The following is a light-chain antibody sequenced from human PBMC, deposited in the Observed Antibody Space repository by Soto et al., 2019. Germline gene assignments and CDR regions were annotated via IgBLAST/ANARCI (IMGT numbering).Light chain of an antibody. J-gene: IGKJ1*01. CDR1: QSLLHSNGYNY. V-gene: IGKV2-28*01. CDR3: MQALQTQGT. CDR2: LGS. Sequence: DIVMTQSPLSLPVTPGEPASISCRSSQSLLHSNGYNYLDWYLQKPGQSPQLLIYLGSNRASGVPDRFSGSASGTDFTLQISRVEAEDVGVYYCMQALQTQGTFGQGTKVEIK.